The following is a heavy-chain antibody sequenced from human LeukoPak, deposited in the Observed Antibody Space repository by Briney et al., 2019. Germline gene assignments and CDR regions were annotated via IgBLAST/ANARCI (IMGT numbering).Heavy chain of an antibody. Sequence: PSETLSLTCTVSGGSISSYYWSWIRQPPGKGLEWIGSIYYSGSTYYNPSLKSRVTISVDTSKNQFSLKLSSVTAADTAVYYCARLLGYCSSTSCRDYWGQGTLVTVSS. J-gene: IGHJ4*02. V-gene: IGHV4-39*01. CDR2: IYYSGST. D-gene: IGHD2-2*01. CDR1: GGSISSYY. CDR3: ARLLGYCSSTSCRDY.